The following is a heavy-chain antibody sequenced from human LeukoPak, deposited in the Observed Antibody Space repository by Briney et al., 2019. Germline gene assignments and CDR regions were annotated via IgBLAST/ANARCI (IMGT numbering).Heavy chain of an antibody. Sequence: PGGSLTLSCAASGFTFSSYTMNWVRQPPGKGLEWVSSISRSSYIYYEDSVKSRFTISRDNATNSLYLQMNSLRAEDTAVYYCARDREGDYIWGSYRPDWFDPWGQGTLVTVSS. V-gene: IGHV3-21*01. D-gene: IGHD3-16*02. CDR3: ARDREGDYIWGSYRPDWFDP. CDR2: ISRSSYI. J-gene: IGHJ5*02. CDR1: GFTFSSYT.